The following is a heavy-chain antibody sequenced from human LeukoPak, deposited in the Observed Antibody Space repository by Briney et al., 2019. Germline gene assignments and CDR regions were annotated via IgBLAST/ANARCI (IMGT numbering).Heavy chain of an antibody. D-gene: IGHD6-19*01. CDR2: ISSSSSYI. J-gene: IGHJ4*02. CDR1: GFTFSSYS. Sequence: GGSLRLSCAASGFTFSSYSMNWVRQAPGKGLEWVSSISSSSSYIYYADSVKGRFTISRDNAKNSLYLQMNSLRAEDTAVYYCARDDPSHGYSSGWPYFDYWGQGTLVTVSS. CDR3: ARDDPSHGYSSGWPYFDY. V-gene: IGHV3-21*01.